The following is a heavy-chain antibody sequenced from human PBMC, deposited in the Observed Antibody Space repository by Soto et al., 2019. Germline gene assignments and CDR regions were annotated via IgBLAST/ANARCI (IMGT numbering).Heavy chain of an antibody. CDR2: ISGSGGST. Sequence: GGSLRLSCAASGFTFSSYAMSWVRQAPGKGLEWVSAISGSGGSTYYADSVKGRFTISRDSSKNTLYLQMNSLRAEDTAMYYCARSRSYQYYFYNWGPATLVTVSS. CDR3: ARSRSYQYYFYN. CDR1: GFTFSSYA. J-gene: IGHJ4*02. V-gene: IGHV3-23*01. D-gene: IGHD1-26*01.